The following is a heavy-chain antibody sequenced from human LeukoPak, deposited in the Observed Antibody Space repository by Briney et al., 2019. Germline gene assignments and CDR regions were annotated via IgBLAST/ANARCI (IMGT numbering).Heavy chain of an antibody. CDR3: AKGRGTYPLGYGMDV. CDR2: ISGSGGST. CDR1: GFTSSSYA. Sequence: PGGSLRLSCAASGFTSSSYAMSWVRQAPGKGLEWVSAISGSGGSTYYADSVKGRFTISRDNSKNTLYLQMNNLRAEDTAKYYCAKGRGTYPLGYGMDVWGQGTTVTVSS. J-gene: IGHJ6*02. V-gene: IGHV3-23*01.